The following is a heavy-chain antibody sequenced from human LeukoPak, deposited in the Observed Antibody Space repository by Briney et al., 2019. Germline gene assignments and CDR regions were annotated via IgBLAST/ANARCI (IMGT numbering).Heavy chain of an antibody. CDR3: AREKPHYYDSSGYYL. V-gene: IGHV1-18*01. D-gene: IGHD3-22*01. CDR1: GGTFSSCA. J-gene: IGHJ4*02. Sequence: ASVKVSCKASGGTFSSCAISWVRQAPGQGLEWMGWISAYNGNTNYAQKLQGRVTMTTDTSTSTAYMELRSLRSDDTAVYYCAREKPHYYDSSGYYLWGQGTLVTVSS. CDR2: ISAYNGNT.